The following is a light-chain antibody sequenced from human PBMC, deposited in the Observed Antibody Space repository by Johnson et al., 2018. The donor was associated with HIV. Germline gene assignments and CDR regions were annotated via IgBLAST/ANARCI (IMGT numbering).Light chain of an antibody. J-gene: IGLJ1*01. V-gene: IGLV1-44*01. CDR3: GTWDSSLSAYV. Sequence: QSVLTQPPSASGTPGQWVSISCSGNTSNIGTNTVNWYQQFPGTAPKLLIYGSNQRPSGVPDRFPGSNAGPSPTLGTTGPPPGDEPDYYCGTWDSSLSAYVVGTVTKVTVL. CDR2: GSN. CDR1: TSNIGTNT.